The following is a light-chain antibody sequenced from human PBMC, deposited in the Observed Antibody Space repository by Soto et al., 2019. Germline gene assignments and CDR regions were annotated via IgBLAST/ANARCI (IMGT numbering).Light chain of an antibody. CDR3: QQYNSYSWT. Sequence: EVLMTQSPATLSVSPGERATLSCRASHSVGSLLAWYQQKPGQAPRLLIYGASTRATGIPARFTGSGSGTEFTLTISSLQPDDFATYYCQQYNSYSWTFGHGTKVDIK. V-gene: IGKV3-15*01. CDR2: GAS. J-gene: IGKJ1*01. CDR1: HSVGSL.